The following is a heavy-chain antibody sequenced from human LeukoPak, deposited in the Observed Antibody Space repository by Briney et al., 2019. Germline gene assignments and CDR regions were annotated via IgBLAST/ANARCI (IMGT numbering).Heavy chain of an antibody. CDR1: GFTISSYW. CDR3: ARDRSGPWDY. V-gene: IGHV3-7*03. J-gene: IGHJ4*02. CDR2: IKQDGSEK. Sequence: GGSLRLSCAASGFTISSYWMSWVRQAPGKGLEWVANIKQDGSEKYYVDSVKGRFTISRDNAKSSLYLQMNSLRAEDTAVYYCARDRSGPWDYWGQGTLVTVSS.